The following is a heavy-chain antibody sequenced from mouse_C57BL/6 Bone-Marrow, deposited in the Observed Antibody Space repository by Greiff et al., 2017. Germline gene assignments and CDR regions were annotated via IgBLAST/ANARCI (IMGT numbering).Heavy chain of an antibody. V-gene: IGHV5-12*02. CDR1: GFTFSDYY. CDR3: ARGKGFAY. CDR2: ISNGGGST. J-gene: IGHJ3*01. Sequence: EVTLMESGGGLVQPGGSLQLSCATSGFTFSDYYMYWVRQTPEKRLEWVAYISNGGGSTYYPDTVKGRFTISRDNAKNTLYLQMSRLKSEDTAMYYCARGKGFAYWGQGTLVTVSA.